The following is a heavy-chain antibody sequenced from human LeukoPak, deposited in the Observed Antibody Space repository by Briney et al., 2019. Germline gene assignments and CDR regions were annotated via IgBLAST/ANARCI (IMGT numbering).Heavy chain of an antibody. CDR1: GFTFSSNW. V-gene: IGHV3-7*02. Sequence: GGSLRLSCAASGFTFSSNWMSWVRQAPGKGLEWVANINLDGSEKYSVDSVKGRFTISRDNAKNSLYLQMNSLRAEDTAVYYCASGRWIMTGYSSNYFDHWGQGTLVTVSP. J-gene: IGHJ4*02. CDR2: INLDGSEK. D-gene: IGHD3-9*01. CDR3: ASGRWIMTGYSSNYFDH.